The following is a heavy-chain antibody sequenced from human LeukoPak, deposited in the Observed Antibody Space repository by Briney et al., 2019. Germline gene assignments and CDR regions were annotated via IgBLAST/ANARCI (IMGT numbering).Heavy chain of an antibody. Sequence: GRSLRLSCAASGFTFDDYAMHWVRQAPGKGLEWVSGISWNSGSIGYADSVKGRFTISRDNAKNSLYLQMNSLRAEDTALYYCAKDTGAMVREYYFDYWGQGTLVTVSS. V-gene: IGHV3-9*01. D-gene: IGHD3-10*01. CDR3: AKDTGAMVREYYFDY. CDR2: ISWNSGSI. CDR1: GFTFDDYA. J-gene: IGHJ4*02.